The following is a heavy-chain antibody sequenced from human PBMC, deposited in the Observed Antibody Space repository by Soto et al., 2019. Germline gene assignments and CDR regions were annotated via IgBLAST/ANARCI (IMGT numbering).Heavy chain of an antibody. V-gene: IGHV1-18*01. D-gene: IGHD2-2*01. CDR3: ARTRVSNVVVVPAAEPLGYYGMDV. Sequence: ASVKFSCKASGYTLTSYGISWVRQAHGQGLEWMGWISAYNGNTNYAQKLQGRVTMTTDTSTSTAYMELRSLRSDDTAVYYCARTRVSNVVVVPAAEPLGYYGMDVWGQGTTVTVSS. CDR2: ISAYNGNT. CDR1: GYTLTSYG. J-gene: IGHJ6*02.